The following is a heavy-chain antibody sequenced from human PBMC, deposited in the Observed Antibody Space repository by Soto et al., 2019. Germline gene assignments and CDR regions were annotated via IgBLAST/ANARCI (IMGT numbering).Heavy chain of an antibody. J-gene: IGHJ4*02. V-gene: IGHV3-23*01. Sequence: SVKVSCAASGFTFSSYAMSWVRQAPGKGLEWVSAISGSGGSTYYADSVKGRFTISRDNSKNTLYLQMNSLRAEDTAVYYCAKSNSSSWYISFLDYWGQGTLVTVSS. CDR3: AKSNSSSWYISFLDY. D-gene: IGHD6-13*01. CDR1: GFTFSSYA. CDR2: ISGSGGST.